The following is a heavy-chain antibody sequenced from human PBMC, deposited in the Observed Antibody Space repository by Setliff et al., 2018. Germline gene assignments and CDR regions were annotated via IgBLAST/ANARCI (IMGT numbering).Heavy chain of an antibody. J-gene: IGHJ4*02. CDR2: ISGSGGAT. V-gene: IGHV3-23*01. Sequence: PGGSLRLSCAASGFTFSTYAINWVRQAPGKGLEWVSAISGSGGATYYTDSVKGRLTISRDNSQNTVYLQMNSLRAEDTAVYYCANWPGTPTMTTFFGPLDYWGQGTLVTVSS. CDR3: ANWPGTPTMTTFFGPLDY. D-gene: IGHD4-17*01. CDR1: GFTFSTYA.